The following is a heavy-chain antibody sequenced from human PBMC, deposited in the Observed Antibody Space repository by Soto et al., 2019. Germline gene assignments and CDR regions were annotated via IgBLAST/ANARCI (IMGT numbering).Heavy chain of an antibody. Sequence: QVQLVQSGAEVKKPGASVKVSCKASGYTFTSYDINWVRQATGQGLEWMGWMNPNSGNTGYAQNFPGRVTMSRNPPLSTAYMKLSSLRSEDTDVYYCARSTTDYGDRHWGQGTLVTVSS. V-gene: IGHV1-8*01. CDR1: GYTFTSYD. CDR2: MNPNSGNT. J-gene: IGHJ4*02. CDR3: ARSTTDYGDRH. D-gene: IGHD4-17*01.